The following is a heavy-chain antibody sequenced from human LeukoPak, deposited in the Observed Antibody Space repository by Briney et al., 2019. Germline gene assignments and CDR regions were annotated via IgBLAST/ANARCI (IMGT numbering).Heavy chain of an antibody. D-gene: IGHD4-11*01. CDR3: ARDSGSNSYYYYYYMDV. V-gene: IGHV3-11*01. J-gene: IGHJ6*03. CDR1: GFTFSDYY. CDR2: ISSSGSTI. Sequence: GGSLRFSCAASGFTFSDYYMSWIRQAPGKGLEWVSYISSSGSTIYYADSVKGRFTISRDNAKNSLYLQMNSLRAEDTAVYYCARDSGSNSYYYYYYMDVWGKGTTVTVSS.